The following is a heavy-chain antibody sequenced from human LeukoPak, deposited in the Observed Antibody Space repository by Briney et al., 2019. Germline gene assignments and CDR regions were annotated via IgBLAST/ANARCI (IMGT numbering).Heavy chain of an antibody. Sequence: AGGSLRLSCAGSGFTFSKVWMSWVRQAPGKGLEWVGCIKSKTDGGTIDYAAPVKGRFTVSRDDSKNTLSLQMNSLKTEDTAVYYCAAGAGRSDFDYWGQGTLVTVSS. CDR3: AAGAGRSDFDY. J-gene: IGHJ4*02. D-gene: IGHD1-26*01. V-gene: IGHV3-15*01. CDR1: GFTFSKVW. CDR2: IKSKTDGGTI.